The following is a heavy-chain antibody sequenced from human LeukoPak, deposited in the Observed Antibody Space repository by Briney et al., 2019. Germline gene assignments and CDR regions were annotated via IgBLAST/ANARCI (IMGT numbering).Heavy chain of an antibody. Sequence: SVKVSCKASGGTFSSYAISWVRQAPGQGLEWMGGIIPIFGTANYAQKFQGRVTITADESTSTAYMELSSLRSEDTAVYYCARDPAAAASIYYYYYYGMDVWGQGTTVTVSS. V-gene: IGHV1-69*13. J-gene: IGHJ6*02. CDR2: IIPIFGTA. CDR1: GGTFSSYA. D-gene: IGHD6-13*01. CDR3: ARDPAAAASIYYYYYYGMDV.